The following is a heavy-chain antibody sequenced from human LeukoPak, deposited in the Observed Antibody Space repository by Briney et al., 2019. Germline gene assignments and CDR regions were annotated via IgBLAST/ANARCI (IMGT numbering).Heavy chain of an antibody. V-gene: IGHV5-51*01. D-gene: IGHD5-18*01. CDR2: IYPGDSDT. Sequence: GESLKISCETSGYSFTNSWIAWVRQMPGKGLEWMGIIYPGDSDTRYSPSFQGRVTISVDKSISTAYLQWSSLKASDTAMYYCACGLLTPMVFDYWGRGTLVSVSS. J-gene: IGHJ4*02. CDR1: GYSFTNSW. CDR3: ACGLLTPMVFDY.